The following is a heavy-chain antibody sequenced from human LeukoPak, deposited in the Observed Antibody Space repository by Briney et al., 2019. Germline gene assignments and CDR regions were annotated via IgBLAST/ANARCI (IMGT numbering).Heavy chain of an antibody. CDR2: IKHSGST. Sequence: SETLSLTCAVYGVSFSGYYWSWIRQPPGKGLEWIGEIKHSGSTNYNPSLSSGATISVDTSSNQFSLKRSSVTAAYTPGYYFARGKDGYKTWGQGTVVTVSS. D-gene: IGHD5-24*01. CDR1: GVSFSGYY. J-gene: IGHJ5*02. CDR3: ARGKDGYKT. V-gene: IGHV4-34*01.